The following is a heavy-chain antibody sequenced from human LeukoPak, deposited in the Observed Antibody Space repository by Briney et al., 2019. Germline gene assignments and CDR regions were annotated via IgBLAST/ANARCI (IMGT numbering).Heavy chain of an antibody. CDR2: ISNSSSFI. J-gene: IGHJ4*02. Sequence: GGSLRVSCAASGFTFSSYTMNWVRQAPGNGLEWVSSISNSSSFIYYADSVKGRFTLSRDNAKNSLDLQMNSLRAEDTAVYYCTRAALKRYYYDSSGVPLDYWGQGTLVTVSS. V-gene: IGHV3-21*01. D-gene: IGHD3-22*01. CDR1: GFTFSSYT. CDR3: TRAALKRYYYDSSGVPLDY.